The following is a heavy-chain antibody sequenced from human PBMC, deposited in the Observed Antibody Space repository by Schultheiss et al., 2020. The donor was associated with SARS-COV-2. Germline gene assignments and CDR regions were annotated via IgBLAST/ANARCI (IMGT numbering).Heavy chain of an antibody. D-gene: IGHD6-13*01. CDR1: GFTFSSYA. CDR3: STSFHPYSSSWVEGWYYYDMDV. CDR2: ISSSSSYI. J-gene: IGHJ6*03. V-gene: IGHV3-21*04. Sequence: GESLKISCAASGFTFSSYAMKWVRQAPGKGLEWVSSISSSSSYIYYADSVKGRFTISRDNSKNTLCLQMHSLRAEDTAVYYCSTSFHPYSSSWVEGWYYYDMDVWGKGSTVTVAS.